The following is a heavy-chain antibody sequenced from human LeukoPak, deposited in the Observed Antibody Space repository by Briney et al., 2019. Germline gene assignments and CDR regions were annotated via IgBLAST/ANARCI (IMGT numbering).Heavy chain of an antibody. V-gene: IGHV3-30*03. CDR1: GFTFSDYY. Sequence: GGSLRLSCAASGFTFSDYYMSWVRQAPGRGLEWVAVISYDGSNKYYADSVKGRFTISRDNSKNTLYLQMNSLRAEDTALYYCAREGEQWLAASFDYWGQGTLVTVSS. J-gene: IGHJ4*02. CDR2: ISYDGSNK. D-gene: IGHD6-19*01. CDR3: AREGEQWLAASFDY.